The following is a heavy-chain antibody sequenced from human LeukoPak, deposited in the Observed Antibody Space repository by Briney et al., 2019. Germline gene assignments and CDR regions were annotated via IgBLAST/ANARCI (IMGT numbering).Heavy chain of an antibody. D-gene: IGHD3-10*01. V-gene: IGHV3-23*01. J-gene: IGHJ3*02. CDR3: AKDYELWFGELRDAFDI. Sequence: PGGSLRLSCAASGFTFSSYAMSWVRQAPGKGLEWVSAISGSGGSTYYADSVKGRFTISRDNSKNTLYLQMNSLRAEDTVVYYCAKDYELWFGELRDAFDIWGQGTMVTVSS. CDR2: ISGSGGST. CDR1: GFTFSSYA.